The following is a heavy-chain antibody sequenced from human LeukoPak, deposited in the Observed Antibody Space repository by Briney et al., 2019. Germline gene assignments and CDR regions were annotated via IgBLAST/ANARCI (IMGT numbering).Heavy chain of an antibody. J-gene: IGHJ4*02. CDR2: IDGDGGNT. D-gene: IGHD3-10*01. Sequence: GGSLRLSCAVSGFIFSGFAMSWVRQAPGKGLEWVSGIDGDGGNTWNADSVKGRFTISRDNSKNTLYLQMNSLRVEDTAVYYCAQDYGRDGEGTMFDYWGQGILVTVSS. CDR1: GFIFSGFA. CDR3: AQDYGRDGEGTMFDY. V-gene: IGHV3-23*01.